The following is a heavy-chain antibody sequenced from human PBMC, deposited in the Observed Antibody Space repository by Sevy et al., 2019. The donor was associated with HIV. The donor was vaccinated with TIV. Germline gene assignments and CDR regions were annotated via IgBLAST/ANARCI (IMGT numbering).Heavy chain of an antibody. V-gene: IGHV3-21*01. CDR2: ISRSSSYI. D-gene: IGHD1-26*01. CDR1: GFNFSSYS. Sequence: GGFLRLSCAASGFNFSSYSMNWVRQAPGKGLEWVSSISRSSSYIYHADSVKGRFTISRDNVKNSLHLQMNSLRAEDTAVYYCARWDADRRWYFDYWGQGILVTVSS. J-gene: IGHJ4*02. CDR3: ARWDADRRWYFDY.